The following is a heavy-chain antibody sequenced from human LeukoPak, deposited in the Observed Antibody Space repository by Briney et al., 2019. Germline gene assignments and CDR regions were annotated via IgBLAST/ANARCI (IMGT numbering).Heavy chain of an antibody. Sequence: GGSLRLSCAASGFTFSSYSMNWVRRAPGKGLEWVSSISSSSSYIYYADSVKGRFTISRDNAKNSLYLQMYSLRAEDTAVYYCARDPYSGTNAEYFQHWGQGTLVTVSS. CDR1: GFTFSSYS. D-gene: IGHD1-26*01. CDR2: ISSSSSYI. J-gene: IGHJ1*01. CDR3: ARDPYSGTNAEYFQH. V-gene: IGHV3-21*01.